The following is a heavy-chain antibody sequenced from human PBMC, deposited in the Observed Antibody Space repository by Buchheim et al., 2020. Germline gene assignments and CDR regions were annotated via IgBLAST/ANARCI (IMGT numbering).Heavy chain of an antibody. CDR2: IIPILGIA. Sequence: QVQLVQSGAEVKKPGSSVKVSCKASGGTFSSYTISWVRQAPGQGLEWMGRIIPILGIANYEQMFQGRVTITADKSTSTAYMELSSLRSEDTAVYYCAREQCSSTSCYYYYYGMDVWGQGTT. J-gene: IGHJ6*02. V-gene: IGHV1-69*08. CDR3: AREQCSSTSCYYYYYGMDV. D-gene: IGHD2-2*01. CDR1: GGTFSSYT.